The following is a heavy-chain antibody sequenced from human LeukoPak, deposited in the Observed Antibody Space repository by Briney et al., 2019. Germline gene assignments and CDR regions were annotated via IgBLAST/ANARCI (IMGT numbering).Heavy chain of an antibody. V-gene: IGHV3-23*01. CDR2: ISASGGST. D-gene: IGHD3-22*01. Sequence: PGGSLRLSCAASGFTFSSSAMSWVRQVPGKGLEWVSGISASGGSTSYADSVKGRFTISRDNSKNTLYVQMNSLRAEDTAVYYCAKDGGSGYYYFDYWGQGTLVTVSS. J-gene: IGHJ4*02. CDR3: AKDGGSGYYYFDY. CDR1: GFTFSSSA.